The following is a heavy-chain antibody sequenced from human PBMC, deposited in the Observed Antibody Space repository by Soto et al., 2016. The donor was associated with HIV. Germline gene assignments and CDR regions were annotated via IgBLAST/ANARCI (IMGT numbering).Heavy chain of an antibody. V-gene: IGHV1-69*01. J-gene: IGHJ6*03. CDR3: ARVSSGWENYYYYYYMDV. Sequence: QVQLVQSGAEVKKPGSSVKVSCKASGGTFSSYAISWVRQAPGQGLEWMGGIIPIFGTANYAQKFQGRVTITADESTSTAYVELSSLRSEDTAVYYCARVSSGWENYYYYYYMDVWGKGTTVTVSS. D-gene: IGHD6-19*01. CDR1: GGTFSSYA. CDR2: IIPIFGTA.